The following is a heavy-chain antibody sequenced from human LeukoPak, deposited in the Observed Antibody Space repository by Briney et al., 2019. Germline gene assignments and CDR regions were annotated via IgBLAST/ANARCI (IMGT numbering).Heavy chain of an antibody. D-gene: IGHD3-10*02. CDR2: IWYDGSNE. CDR1: GFIFRSYA. Sequence: GGSLRLSCAASGFIFRSYAMHWVRQAPGKGLQWVAAIWYDGSNEYYADSVKGRFTISRDNSKNTLYLQMNSLRAEDTGVYYCARGSAAAAYVGLDIWGQGTMVTVSS. V-gene: IGHV3-30*04. J-gene: IGHJ3*02. CDR3: ARGSAAAAYVGLDI.